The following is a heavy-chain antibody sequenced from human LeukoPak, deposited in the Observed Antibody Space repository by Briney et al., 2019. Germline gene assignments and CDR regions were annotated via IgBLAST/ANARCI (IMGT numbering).Heavy chain of an antibody. Sequence: KPGGSLRLSCAASGFTFSSYSVNWVRQAPGKGLEWVSCISNTNSYIYYADSVKGRFTISRDNAKNSLYLQMNSLRAEDTAVYYCARDAFDIWGEGTMVTVSS. CDR1: GFTFSSYS. J-gene: IGHJ3*02. CDR2: ISNTNSYI. V-gene: IGHV3-21*01. CDR3: ARDAFDI.